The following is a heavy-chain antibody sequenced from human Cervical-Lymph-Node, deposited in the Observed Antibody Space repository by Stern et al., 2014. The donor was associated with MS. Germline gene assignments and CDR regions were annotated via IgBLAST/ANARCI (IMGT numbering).Heavy chain of an antibody. CDR1: GFTFAEFA. J-gene: IGHJ3*01. D-gene: IGHD3-10*01. V-gene: IGHV3-9*01. CDR2: ITWNSGNR. Sequence: EVQLVESGGGLVQPGRSLRLSCAASGFTFAEFAMHWVRQPPGKGLQWVSGITWNSGNRDYADSVKVRFTISRDNAKNSLYLQMTSLTAEDTALYYCAKGRVFTNDAFDLWGQGTLVTVSS. CDR3: AKGRVFTNDAFDL.